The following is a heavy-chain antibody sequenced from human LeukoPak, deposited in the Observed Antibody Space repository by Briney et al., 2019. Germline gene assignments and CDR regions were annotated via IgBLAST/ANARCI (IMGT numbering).Heavy chain of an antibody. V-gene: IGHV3-7*01. CDR1: GFTFSNYW. CDR2: IKLDVRET. D-gene: IGHD3-10*01. CDR3: ARKGNAFDF. J-gene: IGHJ3*01. Sequence: GRSLRLSCAASGFTFSNYWMTWVRQAPGKGLEWVANIKLDVRETYYVDSVRGRFTISRDNTKNSLYLQMDSLRAEDTAVYYCARKGNAFDFWGQGTMVTVSS.